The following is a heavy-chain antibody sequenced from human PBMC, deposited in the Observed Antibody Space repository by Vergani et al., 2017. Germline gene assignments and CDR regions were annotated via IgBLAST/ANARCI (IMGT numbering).Heavy chain of an antibody. CDR3: ARDPATVVTPYFDY. V-gene: IGHV3-66*02. D-gene: IGHD4-23*01. J-gene: IGHJ4*02. CDR1: GFTVSSNY. Sequence: EVQLVVSGGGLVQPGGSLRLSCAASGFTVSSNYMSWVRQAPGKGLEWVSVIYSGGSTYYADSVKGRFTISRDNSKNTLYLQMNSLRAEDTAVYYCARDPATVVTPYFDYWGQGTLVTVSS. CDR2: IYSGGST.